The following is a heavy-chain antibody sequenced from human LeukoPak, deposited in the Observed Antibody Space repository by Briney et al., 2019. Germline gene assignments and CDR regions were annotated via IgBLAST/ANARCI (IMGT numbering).Heavy chain of an antibody. CDR3: ARTPTYYDFWSGYTNWFDP. CDR1: GYTFTSYG. V-gene: IGHV1-18*01. CDR2: ISAYNGNT. J-gene: IGHJ5*02. D-gene: IGHD3-3*01. Sequence: ASVTVSCKASGYTFTSYGISWVRQAPGQGLEWMGWISAYNGNTNYAQKLQGRVTMTTDTSTSTAYMELRGLRSDDTAVYYCARTPTYYDFWSGYTNWFDPWGQGTLVTVSS.